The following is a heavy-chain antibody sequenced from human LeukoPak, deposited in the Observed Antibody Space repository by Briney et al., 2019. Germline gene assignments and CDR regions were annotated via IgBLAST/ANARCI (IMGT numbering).Heavy chain of an antibody. CDR1: GYSFTSYW. Sequence: GESLQISCKGSGYSFTSYWIGWVRQMPGKGLEWMGIIYPGDSDIRYSPSFQGQVTISADKSISTANLQWSRLKASDTAIYYCARGLWFGEYPLFDYWGQGTLVTVSS. CDR3: ARGLWFGEYPLFDY. V-gene: IGHV5-51*01. CDR2: IYPGDSDI. D-gene: IGHD3-10*01. J-gene: IGHJ4*02.